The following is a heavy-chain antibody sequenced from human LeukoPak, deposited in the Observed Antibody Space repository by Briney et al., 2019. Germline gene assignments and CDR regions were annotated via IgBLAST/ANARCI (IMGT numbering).Heavy chain of an antibody. V-gene: IGHV4-34*01. CDR2: INHSGST. CDR1: GGSFSGYY. J-gene: IGHJ4*02. Sequence: SETLSLTCAVYGGSFSGYYWSWIRQPPGKGLEWSGEINHSGSTNYNTSLQSRVTLSVDTSKNQCLLRLSSVASADTAVYYCARGPRIGARHRGGGRYFDYWGQGTLVTVSS. D-gene: IGHD6-6*01. CDR3: ARGPRIGARHRGGGRYFDY.